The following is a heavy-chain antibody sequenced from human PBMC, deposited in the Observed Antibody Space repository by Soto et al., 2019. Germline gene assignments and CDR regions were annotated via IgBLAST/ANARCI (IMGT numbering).Heavy chain of an antibody. D-gene: IGHD2-8*02. Sequence: QVQLQQWGAGLLKPSETLSLTCAVYGGSFSGYYWTWIRQPPGTGLEWIGEINHSGSTNYNPSLKSRVTISVDTSNNQFSLKLTSVTAADTAVYYFARDKITGLFDYWGQGTLVTVSS. CDR2: INHSGST. CDR3: ARDKITGLFDY. J-gene: IGHJ4*02. V-gene: IGHV4-34*01. CDR1: GGSFSGYY.